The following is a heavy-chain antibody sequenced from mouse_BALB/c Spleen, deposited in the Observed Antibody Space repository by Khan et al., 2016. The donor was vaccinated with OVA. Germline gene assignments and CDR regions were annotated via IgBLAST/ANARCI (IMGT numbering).Heavy chain of an antibody. CDR1: GYTFTDYY. J-gene: IGHJ3*01. CDR3: AREGYYGNDRAWFAY. D-gene: IGHD2-2*01. V-gene: IGHV1S56*01. Sequence: QVQLKESGPELVKPGASVRISCKASGYTFTDYYINWMKQRPGQGLDWIGWIYPGNVNTKYNEKFKDKATLTADKSSSTAYMQLSSLTSEDSAVYFCAREGYYGNDRAWFAYWGQGTLVTVSA. CDR2: IYPGNVNT.